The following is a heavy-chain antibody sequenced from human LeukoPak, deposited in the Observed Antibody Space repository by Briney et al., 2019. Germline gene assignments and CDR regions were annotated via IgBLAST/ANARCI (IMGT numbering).Heavy chain of an antibody. Sequence: ASVKVSCKASGYSFTSYGISWVRQAPGQGLEWMGWISSYDGNTNYAQKVQGRVTMTTDSSTSTAYMELRSLRSDDTAVYYCARESLKWLRLYYFDYWGQGTLVTVSS. J-gene: IGHJ4*02. CDR2: ISSYDGNT. CDR3: ARESLKWLRLYYFDY. CDR1: GYSFTSYG. D-gene: IGHD5-12*01. V-gene: IGHV1-18*04.